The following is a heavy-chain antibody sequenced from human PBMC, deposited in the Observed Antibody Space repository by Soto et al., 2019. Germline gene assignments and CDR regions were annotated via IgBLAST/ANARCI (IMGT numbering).Heavy chain of an antibody. J-gene: IGHJ4*02. D-gene: IGHD2-2*02. CDR3: AMEYCSSTSCYRDY. V-gene: IGHV1-69*02. CDR2: IIPILGIA. CDR1: GGTFSSYT. Sequence: QVQLVQSGAEVKKPGSSVKVSCKASGGTFSSYTISWVRQAPGQGLEWMGRIIPILGIANYAKKFQGRVTIPAEKSTSSAYMELSSLRSEDTAVYYCAMEYCSSTSCYRDYWGQGTLVTVSS.